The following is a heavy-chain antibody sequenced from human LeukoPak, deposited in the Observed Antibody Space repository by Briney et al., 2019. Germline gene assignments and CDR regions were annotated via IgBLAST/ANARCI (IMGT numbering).Heavy chain of an antibody. CDR2: INHSGST. V-gene: IGHV4-34*01. Sequence: SETLSLTCAVYGGSFSGYYWSWIRQPPGKGLEWIGEINHSGSTNYNSSLKSRVTISVDTSKNQFSLKLSSVTAADTAVYYCARGEGIAVAGDIYNWFDPWGQGTLATVSS. J-gene: IGHJ5*02. D-gene: IGHD6-19*01. CDR1: GGSFSGYY. CDR3: ARGEGIAVAGDIYNWFDP.